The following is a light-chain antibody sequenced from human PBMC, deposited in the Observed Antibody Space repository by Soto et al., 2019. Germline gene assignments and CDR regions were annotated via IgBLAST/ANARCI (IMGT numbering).Light chain of an antibody. CDR2: GAS. Sequence: DIQMAQSPSSLSASIGDRVTITCRASHGISEYLAWYQQRPGNAPNLLIYGASILQSGVPSRFSGSGSGTHFTLTISSLQPKDAATYYCHSYKSIPRTFGQGTTVEIK. V-gene: IGKV1-27*01. CDR3: HSYKSIPRT. J-gene: IGKJ1*01. CDR1: HGISEY.